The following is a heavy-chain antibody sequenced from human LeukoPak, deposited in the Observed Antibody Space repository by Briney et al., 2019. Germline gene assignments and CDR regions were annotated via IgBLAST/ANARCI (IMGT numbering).Heavy chain of an antibody. D-gene: IGHD5-18*01. J-gene: IGHJ4*02. CDR1: GYSITSGHY. V-gene: IGHV4-38-2*02. Sequence: SETLSLTCTVSGYSITSGHYWGWIRQPPGKGLEWIGIIYHSGITYYNPSLKSRVTLSVDTYKNQFSLKLSSVTAADTAVYYCARRSSYEDFDYWGQGTLVTVSS. CDR2: IYHSGIT. CDR3: ARRSSYEDFDY.